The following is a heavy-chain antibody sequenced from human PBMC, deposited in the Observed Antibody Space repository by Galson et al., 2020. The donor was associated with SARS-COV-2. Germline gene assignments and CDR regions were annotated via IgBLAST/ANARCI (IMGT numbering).Heavy chain of an antibody. J-gene: IGHJ6*03. Sequence: SETLSLTCTVSGGTISSSSYYWGWIRQPPGKGLEWIGCNYYSGSTYYNPSLKSRVTISVDTTKNQFSLKLSSVTAADTAVYYCARVVTVPAAIWGSWYYYYMDVWGKGTTVTVSS. D-gene: IGHD2-2*01. CDR2: NYYSGST. CDR1: GGTISSSSYY. CDR3: ARVVTVPAAIWGSWYYYYMDV. V-gene: IGHV4-39*07.